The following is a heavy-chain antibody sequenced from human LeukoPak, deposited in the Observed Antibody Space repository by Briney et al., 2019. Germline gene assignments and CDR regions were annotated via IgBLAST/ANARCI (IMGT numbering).Heavy chain of an antibody. CDR3: ASSDFDY. V-gene: IGHV4-34*01. J-gene: IGHJ4*02. CDR1: GGSFSGYY. Sequence: SETLSLTCAVYGGSFSGYYWSWIRQPPGKGLEWIGEINHSGSTNYNPSLKSRVTISVDTSKNQFSLKLSSVTAAGTAVYYCASSDFDYWGQGTLVTVSS. CDR2: INHSGST.